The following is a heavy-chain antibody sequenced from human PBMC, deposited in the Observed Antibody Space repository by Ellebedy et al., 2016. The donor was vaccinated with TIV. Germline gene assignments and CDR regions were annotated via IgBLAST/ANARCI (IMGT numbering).Heavy chain of an antibody. CDR3: ARGYGDFDY. D-gene: IGHD4/OR15-4a*01. CDR1: RYTFTSYH. J-gene: IGHJ4*02. V-gene: IGHV1-46*01. Sequence: ASVKVSCKTSRYTFTSYHIHWVRQAPGQGLEWLGIINPIGGSTAYAQKFQGRVTMTRDKSTSTVYMDLSSLRSDDTAIYYCARGYGDFDYWGQGTLVTVSS. CDR2: INPIGGST.